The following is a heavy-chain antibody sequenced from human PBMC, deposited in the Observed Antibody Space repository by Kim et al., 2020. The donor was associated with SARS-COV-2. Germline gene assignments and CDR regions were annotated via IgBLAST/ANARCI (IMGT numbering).Heavy chain of an antibody. J-gene: IGHJ5*02. D-gene: IGHD6-13*01. CDR3: ARGAAAGTGWFDP. Sequence: YTQKCPGRVTITRDTSASTAYMELSSLRSEDTAVYYCARGAAAGTGWFDPWGQGTLVTVSS. V-gene: IGHV1-3*01.